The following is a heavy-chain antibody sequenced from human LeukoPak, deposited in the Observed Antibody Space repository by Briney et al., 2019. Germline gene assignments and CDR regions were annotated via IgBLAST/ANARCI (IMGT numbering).Heavy chain of an antibody. CDR1: GFTVSSNY. V-gene: IGHV3-53*01. CDR2: IDSGGST. Sequence: PGRSLRLSCAASGFTVSSNYMSWVRQAPGRGLEWVSLIDSGGSTYYGDSVKGRFTISRDNSKNTLYLQMNSLRADDTAVYYCARTVHYAFDIWGQGTMVIVSS. J-gene: IGHJ3*02. CDR3: ARTVHYAFDI. D-gene: IGHD4-17*01.